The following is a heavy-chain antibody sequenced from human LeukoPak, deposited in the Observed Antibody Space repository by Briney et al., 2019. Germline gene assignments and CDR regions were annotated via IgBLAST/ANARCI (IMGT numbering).Heavy chain of an antibody. J-gene: IGHJ3*02. CDR2: IKRDGSEK. CDR3: ASPVGATTVRAFDI. V-gene: IGHV3-7*03. Sequence: GGSLRLSCAASGFTFSSYWMTWVRQAPGKGLEWVANIKRDGSEKHYVDSVKGRFTISRDNAKNSMFLQMNSLKTEDTAVYYCASPVGATTVRAFDIWGQGTMVTVSS. CDR1: GFTFSSYW. D-gene: IGHD1-26*01.